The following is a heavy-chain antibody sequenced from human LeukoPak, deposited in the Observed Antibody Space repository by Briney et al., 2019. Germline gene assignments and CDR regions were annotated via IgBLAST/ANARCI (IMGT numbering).Heavy chain of an antibody. CDR3: ARQACSGGSCSNPNFDY. CDR2: ISYDGSNK. Sequence: GGSLRLSCAASGFTFSSYAMHWVRQAPGKGLEWVAVISYDGSNKYYADSVKGRFTISRDNSENTLYLQMNSLRAEDTAVYYCARQACSGGSCSNPNFDYWGQGTLVTVSS. V-gene: IGHV3-30*01. CDR1: GFTFSSYA. D-gene: IGHD2-15*01. J-gene: IGHJ4*02.